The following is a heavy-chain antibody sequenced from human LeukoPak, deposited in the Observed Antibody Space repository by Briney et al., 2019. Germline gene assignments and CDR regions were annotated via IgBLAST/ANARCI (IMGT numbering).Heavy chain of an antibody. CDR1: GFTFDDYA. CDR3: AKDIGRYFHWLRAFDI. J-gene: IGHJ3*02. V-gene: IGHV3-9*01. CDR2: ISWNSGSI. D-gene: IGHD3-9*01. Sequence: PGGSLRLSCAASGFTFDDYAMHWVRQAPGKGLEWVSGISWNSGSIGYADSVKGRFTISRDNAKNSLYLQMNSLRAEDTSLYYCAKDIGRYFHWLRAFDIWGQGTMVTVFS.